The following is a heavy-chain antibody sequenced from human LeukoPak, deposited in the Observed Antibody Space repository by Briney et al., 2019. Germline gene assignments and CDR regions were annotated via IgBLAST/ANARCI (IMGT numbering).Heavy chain of an antibody. CDR2: INHSGST. CDR1: GGSFSGYY. D-gene: IGHD3-10*01. J-gene: IGHJ4*02. V-gene: IGHV4-34*01. CDR3: ARWNPTMVRGVIISPQYYFDY. Sequence: SETLSLTCAVYGGSFSGYYWSWIRQPPGKGLEWIGEINHSGSTNYNPSLKSRVTISVDTSKNQFSLKLSSVTAADTAVYYCARWNPTMVRGVIISPQYYFDYWGQGTLVTVSS.